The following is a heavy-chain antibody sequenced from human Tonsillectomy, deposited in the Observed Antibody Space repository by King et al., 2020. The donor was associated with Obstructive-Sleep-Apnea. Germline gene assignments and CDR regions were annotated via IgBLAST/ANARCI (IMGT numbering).Heavy chain of an antibody. D-gene: IGHD6-19*01. J-gene: IGHJ4*02. CDR3: ARPTVAGNSGLDY. CDR1: GYTFTSYG. Sequence: VQLVESGAEVKKPGASVKVSCKASGYTFTSYGISWVRQAPGQGLEWMGWIIAYNGNTNYEQKLQGRVTRTTDTSTSTADMERRSLRSDDTAVYYCARPTVAGNSGLDYWGQGTLVTVSS. V-gene: IGHV1-18*01. CDR2: IIAYNGNT.